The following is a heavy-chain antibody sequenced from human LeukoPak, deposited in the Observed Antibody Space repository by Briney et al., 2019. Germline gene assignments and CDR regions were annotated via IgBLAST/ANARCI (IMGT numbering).Heavy chain of an antibody. J-gene: IGHJ1*01. CDR1: GFTFSSYS. D-gene: IGHD6-13*01. CDR3: ARDPIAAAGTAEYFLH. Sequence: PGGSLRLSCAASGFTFSSYSMHWVREAPGKGLEWVAVISYDGSNKYYADSVKGRFTISRDNSKNTLYLQMNSLRAEDTAMYYCARDPIAAAGTAEYFLHWGQGTLVTVSS. V-gene: IGHV3-30*01. CDR2: ISYDGSNK.